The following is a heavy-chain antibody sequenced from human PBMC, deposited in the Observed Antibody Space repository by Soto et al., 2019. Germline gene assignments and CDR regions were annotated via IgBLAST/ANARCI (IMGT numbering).Heavy chain of an antibody. CDR2: IYYSGST. CDR1: GGSISSSSYY. V-gene: IGHV4-39*01. CDR3: ARRSSGWYYYYYGMDV. D-gene: IGHD6-19*01. Sequence: SETLSLTCTVSGGSISSSSYYWGWIRQPPGKGLEWIGSIYYSGSTYYNPSLKSRVTISVDTSKNQFSLKLSSVTAADTAVYYCARRSSGWYYYYYGMDVWGQGTTVTVSS. J-gene: IGHJ6*02.